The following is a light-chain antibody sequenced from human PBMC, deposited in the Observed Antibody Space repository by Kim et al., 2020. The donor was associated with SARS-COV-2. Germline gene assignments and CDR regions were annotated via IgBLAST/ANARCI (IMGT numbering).Light chain of an antibody. CDR1: QSITDW. Sequence: SESVGDRVTITCRASQSITDWVAWYQQKPGKAPKLLIYKTSSLENGVPSRFSGSGSATEFTLTISSLQPDDFATYYCQQYYDYWTFGQGTKVDIK. CDR2: KTS. CDR3: QQYYDYWT. V-gene: IGKV1-5*03. J-gene: IGKJ1*01.